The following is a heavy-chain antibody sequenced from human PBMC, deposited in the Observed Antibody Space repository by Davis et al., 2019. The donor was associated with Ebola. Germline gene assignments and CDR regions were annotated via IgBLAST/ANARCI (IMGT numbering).Heavy chain of an antibody. D-gene: IGHD2/OR15-2a*01. CDR1: GFTFSDYY. V-gene: IGHV3-11*06. CDR2: ISSSSSYT. J-gene: IGHJ4*02. CDR3: ARANPLSGYSFDY. Sequence: GESLKISCAASGFTFSDYYMSWIRQAPGKGLEWVSYISSSSSYTSYADSVKGRFTISRDNAKNTLYLQMNSLRAEDTAVYYCARANPLSGYSFDYWGQGTLVTVSS.